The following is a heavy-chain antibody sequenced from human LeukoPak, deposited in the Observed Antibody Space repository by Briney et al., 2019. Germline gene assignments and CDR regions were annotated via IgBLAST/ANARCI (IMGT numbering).Heavy chain of an antibody. J-gene: IGHJ3*02. CDR1: GGSISSSSYY. CDR3: ARFYYYDSGAFDI. D-gene: IGHD3-22*01. CDR2: IYYSGST. V-gene: IGHV4-39*01. Sequence: SETLSLTCTVSGGSISSSSYYWGWIRQPPGKGLEWIGSIYYSGSTYYNPSLKSRVTISVDTSKNQFSLKLSSVTAADMAVYYCARFYYYDSGAFDIWGQGTMVTVSS.